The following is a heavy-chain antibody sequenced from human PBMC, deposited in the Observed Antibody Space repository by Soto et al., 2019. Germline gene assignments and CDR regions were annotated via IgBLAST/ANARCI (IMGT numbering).Heavy chain of an antibody. J-gene: IGHJ5*02. Sequence: PSETLSLTCTVSGGSISSGDYYWSWIRQPPGKGLEWIGYIYYSGSTYYNPSLKSRVTISVDTSKNQFSLKLSSVTAADTAVYYCARETGYYDSSGYYSDTLNNNWFDPWGQGTLVTVSS. CDR2: IYYSGST. V-gene: IGHV4-30-4*01. D-gene: IGHD3-22*01. CDR3: ARETGYYDSSGYYSDTLNNNWFDP. CDR1: GGSISSGDYY.